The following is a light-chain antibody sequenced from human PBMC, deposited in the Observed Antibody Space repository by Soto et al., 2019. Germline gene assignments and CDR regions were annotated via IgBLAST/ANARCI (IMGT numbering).Light chain of an antibody. J-gene: IGLJ1*01. CDR2: GVN. CDR1: SNDIGTYEY. Sequence: QSVLTQPASVSGSPGQSITISCTGSSNDIGTYEYVSWHQHHPGRAPQLIIFGVNDRPSGISDRFYGYKSGNTASLTTSGLQPAAEAVSYPSSYTTSSTLPRVFGTGTKGTVL. CDR3: SSYTTSSTLPRV. V-gene: IGLV2-14*01.